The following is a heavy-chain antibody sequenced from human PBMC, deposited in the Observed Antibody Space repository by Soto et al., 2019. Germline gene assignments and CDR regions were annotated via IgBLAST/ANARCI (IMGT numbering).Heavy chain of an antibody. CDR1: CGSISSGDYY. CDR2: IYYSGST. J-gene: IGHJ4*02. V-gene: IGHV4-30-4*01. CDR3: ARTYDSSGYYDDLFDY. Sequence: SETLSLTCTVSCGSISSGDYYWSWIRQPPGKGLEWIGYIYYSGSTYYNPSLKSRVTISVDTSKNQFSLKLSSVTAADTAVYYCARTYDSSGYYDDLFDYWGQGTLVTVSS. D-gene: IGHD3-22*01.